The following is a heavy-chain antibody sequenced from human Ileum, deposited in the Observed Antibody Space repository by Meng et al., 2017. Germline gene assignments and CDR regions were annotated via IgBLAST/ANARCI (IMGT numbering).Heavy chain of an antibody. CDR2: FFYGGTT. D-gene: IGHD3-3*02. J-gene: IGHJ4*02. V-gene: IGHV4-39*01. CDR1: CGSISSRTSY. Sequence: QLQLQESGPGLVKPSETLSPTRSVSCGSISSRTSYWGWLRQPPGMGLEWIVSFFYGGTTYYNPSLESRVTTSVDTSKSQFSLNLKSVSAADTAVYFCARHGAFRSHLDDWGQGTLVTVSS. CDR3: ARHGAFRSHLDD.